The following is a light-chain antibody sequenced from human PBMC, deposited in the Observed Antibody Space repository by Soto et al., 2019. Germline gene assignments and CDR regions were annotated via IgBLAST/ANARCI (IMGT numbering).Light chain of an antibody. Sequence: QSALTQPASVSGSPGQWITISCTGTRSDIGAYNYVSWYQQRPGKAPKLIIFDVSSRPSGVSSRFSGSKSGNTASLTISGLQAEDEADFYCSSYTTTSTLLFGGGTTLTVL. CDR1: RSDIGAYNY. V-gene: IGLV2-14*01. J-gene: IGLJ2*01. CDR2: DVS. CDR3: SSYTTTSTLL.